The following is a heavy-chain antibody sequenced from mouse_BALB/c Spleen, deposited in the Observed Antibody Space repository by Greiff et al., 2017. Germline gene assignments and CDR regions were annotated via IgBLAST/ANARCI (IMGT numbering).Heavy chain of an antibody. V-gene: IGHV2-9-2*01. J-gene: IGHJ3*01. CDR2: IWTGGGT. CDR3: VRDDYCYVRFAY. CDR1: GFSLTSYD. Sequence: QVQLKESGPGLVAPSQSLSITCTVSGFSLTSYDISWIRQPPGKGLEWLGVIWTGGGTNYNSAFMSRLSISKDNSKSQVFLKMNSLQTDDTAIYYCVRDDYCYVRFAYWGQGTLVTVSA. D-gene: IGHD1-2*01.